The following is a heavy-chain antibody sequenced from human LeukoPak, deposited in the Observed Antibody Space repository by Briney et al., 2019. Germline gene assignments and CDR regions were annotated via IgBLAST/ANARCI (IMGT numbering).Heavy chain of an antibody. J-gene: IGHJ4*02. Sequence: GRSLRLSCAASGFTFSSYAMHWVRQAPGKGLEWVAVISYDGCNKYYADSVKGRFTISRDNSKNTLYLQMNSLRAEDTAVYYCARDLGGYDMSYFDYWGQGTLVTVSS. D-gene: IGHD5-12*01. CDR2: ISYDGCNK. V-gene: IGHV3-30-3*01. CDR1: GFTFSSYA. CDR3: ARDLGGYDMSYFDY.